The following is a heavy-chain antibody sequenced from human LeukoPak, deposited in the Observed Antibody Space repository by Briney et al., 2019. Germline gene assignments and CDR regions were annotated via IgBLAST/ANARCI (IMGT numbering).Heavy chain of an antibody. V-gene: IGHV3-74*01. D-gene: IGHD3-22*01. J-gene: IGHJ3*02. CDR1: GFTFSSYY. CDR2: INADGSLT. Sequence: GGSLRLSCAASGFTFSSYYLHWVRQAPGKGLVWVSRINADGSLTNYADSVKGRFTIFRDNAKNTLYLQMNSLRAEDTAVYYCARDRDPGYNDSSGYRRVNAFDIWGQGTMVTVSS. CDR3: ARDRDPGYNDSSGYRRVNAFDI.